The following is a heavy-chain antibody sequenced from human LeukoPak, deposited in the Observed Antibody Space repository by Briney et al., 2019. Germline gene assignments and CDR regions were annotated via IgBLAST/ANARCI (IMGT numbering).Heavy chain of an antibody. J-gene: IGHJ4*02. Sequence: GGSLRLSCAASGFNVNNAWMSWVRQAPGKGLEWVGRIRSKIDGGATDYAAPVKGRFTISRDDSKNTLYLQINSLRAEDTAVYYCAEPEGGYYDIRPDWGQGTLVTVSS. V-gene: IGHV3-15*07. D-gene: IGHD3-22*01. CDR3: AEPEGGYYDIRPD. CDR2: IRSKIDGGAT. CDR1: GFNVNNAW.